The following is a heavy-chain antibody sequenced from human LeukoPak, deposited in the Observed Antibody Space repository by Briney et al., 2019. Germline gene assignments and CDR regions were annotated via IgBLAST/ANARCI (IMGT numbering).Heavy chain of an antibody. CDR3: ASASDFGVGYGMDV. Sequence: GGSLRLSCAASGFTFSTKWMHWVRQAPGKGLVWVSRIISDGSSTIYADSVKGRFTISRDNAKNTLYLQMNSLRAEDTAVYYCASASDFGVGYGMDVRGQGTTVTVSS. CDR2: IISDGSST. J-gene: IGHJ6*02. V-gene: IGHV3-74*01. CDR1: GFTFSTKW. D-gene: IGHD3-3*01.